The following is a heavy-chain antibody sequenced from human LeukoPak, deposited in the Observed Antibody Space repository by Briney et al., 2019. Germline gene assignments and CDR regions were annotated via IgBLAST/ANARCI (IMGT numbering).Heavy chain of an antibody. Sequence: SETLSLTCTVSGASISSYYWSWIRQPAGKGLEWIGRIYGRGNTNYNPSLKSQVSMSADTSKNQFSLRLNSVTAADTAVYYCARYGGSGDTRGYFDYWGQGTLVTVSS. J-gene: IGHJ4*02. CDR2: IYGRGNT. V-gene: IGHV4-4*07. D-gene: IGHD2-21*02. CDR3: ARYGGSGDTRGYFDY. CDR1: GASISSYY.